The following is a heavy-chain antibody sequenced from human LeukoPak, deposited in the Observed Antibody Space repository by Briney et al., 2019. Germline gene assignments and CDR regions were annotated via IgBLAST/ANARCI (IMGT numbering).Heavy chain of an antibody. CDR1: GGTFSSYA. J-gene: IGHJ4*02. CDR2: IIPILGIA. Sequence: SVKVSCKASGGTFSSYAISWVRQAPGQGLEWMGRIIPILGIANYAQKFQGRVTITADKSTSTAYMELSSLRSEDTAVYYCARYSSRRDGHTDFGYWGQGTLVTVSS. V-gene: IGHV1-69*04. CDR3: ARYSSRRDGHTDFGY. D-gene: IGHD5-18*01.